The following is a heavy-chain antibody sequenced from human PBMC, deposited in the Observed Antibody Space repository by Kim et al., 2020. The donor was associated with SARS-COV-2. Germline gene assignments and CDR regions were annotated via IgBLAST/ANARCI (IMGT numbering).Heavy chain of an antibody. Sequence: QKVQGGVTIARDTSASTAYMELSSLRSEDTAVYYCARDAAGSSGSSDFDYWGQGTLVTVSS. V-gene: IGHV1-3*01. CDR3: ARDAAGSSGSSDFDY. J-gene: IGHJ4*02. D-gene: IGHD1-26*01.